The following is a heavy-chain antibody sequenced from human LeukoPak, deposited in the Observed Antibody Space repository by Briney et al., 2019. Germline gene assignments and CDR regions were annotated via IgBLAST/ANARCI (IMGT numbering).Heavy chain of an antibody. CDR1: GGSISSSNFY. D-gene: IGHD3-22*01. J-gene: IGHJ4*02. CDR2: MYHRGST. V-gene: IGHV4-39*01. Sequence: PSEALPLTCTVSGGSISSSNFYWGWIRQPPGKGPEWIGSMYHRGSTYYNPSLKSRVTISVDTSKNQFSLNLSSVTAADTAVYYCARHADSSGYYFFDFWGQGTLVTVSS. CDR3: ARHADSSGYYFFDF.